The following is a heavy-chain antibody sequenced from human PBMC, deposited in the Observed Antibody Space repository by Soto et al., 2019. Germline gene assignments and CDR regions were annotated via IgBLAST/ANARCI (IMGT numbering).Heavy chain of an antibody. D-gene: IGHD6-13*01. Sequence: GASLKVSCKASGGTFSSYTISWVRQAPGQGLEWMGRIIPILGIANYAQKFQGRVTITADKSTSTAYMELSSLRSEDTAVYYCARYEAAAAGIGHQYFQHWGQGTLVTVSS. J-gene: IGHJ1*01. CDR3: ARYEAAAAGIGHQYFQH. CDR2: IIPILGIA. V-gene: IGHV1-69*02. CDR1: GGTFSSYT.